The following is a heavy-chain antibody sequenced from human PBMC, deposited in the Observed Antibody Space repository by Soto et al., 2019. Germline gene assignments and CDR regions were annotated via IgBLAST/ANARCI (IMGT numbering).Heavy chain of an antibody. V-gene: IGHV4-34*01. CDR1: GGSFSDYI. CDR3: ARGLISGSHYAGGWYYFDS. CDR2: INHSGSA. Sequence: QVQLQQSGAGLLKPSETLSLTCDVYGGSFSDYIWTWIRQTPGKGLQWIGQINHSGSANYNPSLKSRVTISVHPSSSQFSLELSSVTAAYTAVYYCARGLISGSHYAGGWYYFDSWGQGTQVTVSS. J-gene: IGHJ4*02. D-gene: IGHD1-26*01.